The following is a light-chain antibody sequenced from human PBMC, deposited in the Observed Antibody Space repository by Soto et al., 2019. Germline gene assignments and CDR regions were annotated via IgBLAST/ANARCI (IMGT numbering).Light chain of an antibody. CDR3: QHYNSYSEA. J-gene: IGKJ1*01. CDR1: QSVSID. V-gene: IGKV3-15*01. CDR2: GAS. Sequence: IVITQSSATLSVSPGERATLSCRASQSVSIDLAWYQQTPGQAPRLLIYGASTRATGIPVRFSGSASRTDFTLTISSLQPDDFATYYCQHYNSYSEAFGQGTKVDIK.